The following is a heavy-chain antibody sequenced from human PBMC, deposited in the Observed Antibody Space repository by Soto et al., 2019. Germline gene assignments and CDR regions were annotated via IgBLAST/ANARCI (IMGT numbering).Heavy chain of an antibody. Sequence: QVPLVQSGAEVKKPGASVKVSCKASGYTFTSYYMHWVRQAPGQGLEWMGIINPSGGSTSYAQKFQGRGTRTRXXSXSXGYMELSSLRSEDTAVYYCARDYAPVAGTHYYGMDGWGQGTTVTVSS. V-gene: IGHV1-46*01. CDR3: ARDYAPVAGTHYYGMDG. J-gene: IGHJ6*02. D-gene: IGHD6-19*01. CDR2: INPSGGST. CDR1: GYTFTSYY.